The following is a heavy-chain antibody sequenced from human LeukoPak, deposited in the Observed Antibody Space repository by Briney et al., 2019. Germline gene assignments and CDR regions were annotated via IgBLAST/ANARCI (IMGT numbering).Heavy chain of an antibody. V-gene: IGHV1-69*01. CDR1: GGTFSSYA. CDR2: IIPIFGTA. Sequence: ASVKVSCKASGGTFSSYAISWVRQAPGQELEWMGGIIPIFGTANYAQKFQGRVTITADESTSTAYMELSSLRSEDTAVYYCARGWYIGVVIMQFDYWGQGTLVTVSS. D-gene: IGHD3-3*01. J-gene: IGHJ4*02. CDR3: ARGWYIGVVIMQFDY.